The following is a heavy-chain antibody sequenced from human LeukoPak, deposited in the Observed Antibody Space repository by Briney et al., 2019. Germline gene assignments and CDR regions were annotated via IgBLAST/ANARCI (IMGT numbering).Heavy chain of an antibody. Sequence: SETLSLTCTVSGGSISSYYWNWIRQPPGKGLEWIGYIYYSGSTNYNPSLKSRVTISVDTSKNQFSLNLSSVTAADTAVYYCARYSSGWRSFDIWGQGTMVTVSS. CDR1: GGSISSYY. J-gene: IGHJ3*02. D-gene: IGHD6-19*01. CDR2: IYYSGST. V-gene: IGHV4-59*01. CDR3: ARYSSGWRSFDI.